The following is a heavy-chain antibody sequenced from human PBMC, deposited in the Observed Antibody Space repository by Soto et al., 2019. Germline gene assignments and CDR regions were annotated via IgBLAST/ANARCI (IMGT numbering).Heavy chain of an antibody. CDR2: IWYDGSDK. CDR1: GFTFSSYG. CDR3: ARNQVWYLDH. Sequence: SLRLSCAASGFTFSSYGMHWVRQAPGKGLEWVAIIWYDGSDKYYADSVKGRFTISRDNSKNTLYLQMNSLRAEDTAIYYCARNQVWYLDHWGRGTLVTVSS. J-gene: IGHJ2*01. V-gene: IGHV3-33*01.